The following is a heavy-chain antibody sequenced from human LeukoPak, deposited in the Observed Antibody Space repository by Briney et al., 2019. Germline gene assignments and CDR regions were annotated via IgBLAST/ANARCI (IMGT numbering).Heavy chain of an antibody. J-gene: IGHJ6*03. CDR3: AKATHNYYDCSGYEYYYYYYMDV. V-gene: IGHV3-23*01. Sequence: GGSLRLSCAASGFTFSSYAMSWVRQAPGKGLEWVSAITGSGGSTYYADSVKGRFTISRDNSKNTLYLQMNSLRAEDTAVYYCAKATHNYYDCSGYEYYYYYYMDVWGKGTTVTVSS. D-gene: IGHD3-22*01. CDR1: GFTFSSYA. CDR2: ITGSGGST.